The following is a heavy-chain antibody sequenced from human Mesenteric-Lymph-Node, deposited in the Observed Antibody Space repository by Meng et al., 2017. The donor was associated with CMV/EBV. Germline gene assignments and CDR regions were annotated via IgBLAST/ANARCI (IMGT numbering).Heavy chain of an antibody. CDR3: ARIGGVTNWGFVY. Sequence: ADGGTFSSDTVSWVRQAPGQGLEWIGEITPFFGTSTYAQKLQGRVTFTTDESTTTADMELSSLRSEDTAVYYCARIGGVTNWGFVYWGQGTLVTVSS. D-gene: IGHD7-27*01. CDR1: GGTFSSDT. J-gene: IGHJ4*02. CDR2: ITPFFGTS. V-gene: IGHV1-69*05.